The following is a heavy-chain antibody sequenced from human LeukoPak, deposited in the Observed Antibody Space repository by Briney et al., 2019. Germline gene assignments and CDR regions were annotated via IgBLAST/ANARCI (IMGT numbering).Heavy chain of an antibody. CDR1: GFTFSSYW. CDR3: ARRSGIAVAGAFDY. CDR2: ISGSGDST. D-gene: IGHD6-19*01. Sequence: QTGGSLRLSCAASGFTFSSYWMHWVRQAPGKGLVWVSGISGSGDSTYYADSVKGRFTISRDNSKNTLYLQMNSLRAEDTAVYYCARRSGIAVAGAFDYWGQGTLVTVSS. V-gene: IGHV3-23*01. J-gene: IGHJ4*02.